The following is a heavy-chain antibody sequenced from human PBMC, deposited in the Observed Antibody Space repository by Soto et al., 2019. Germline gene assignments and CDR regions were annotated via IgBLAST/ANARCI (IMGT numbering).Heavy chain of an antibody. Sequence: ASVKVSCKASGYSFTGYYIHWVRQAPGQGLEWMGWINPDSGATNYAQNFQGRVTLTSDTSISTASMDLTSLTSDDTAVYYCARGDYGTGGYPFPYFDFWGQGTLVTVSS. J-gene: IGHJ4*02. CDR2: INPDSGAT. CDR3: ARGDYGTGGYPFPYFDF. V-gene: IGHV1-2*02. D-gene: IGHD2-8*02. CDR1: GYSFTGYY.